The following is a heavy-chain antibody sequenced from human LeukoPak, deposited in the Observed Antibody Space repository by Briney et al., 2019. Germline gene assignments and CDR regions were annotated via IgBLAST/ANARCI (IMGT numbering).Heavy chain of an antibody. V-gene: IGHV4-34*01. CDR3: ARGASVRSPFDP. CDR2: INHSGST. J-gene: IGHJ5*02. CDR1: GGSFSGYY. Sequence: SETLSLTCAVYGGSFSGYYWSWIRQPPGKGLEWIGEINHSGSTNYNPSLRSRVTISVDTSKNQFSLKLSSVTAADTAVYYCARGASVRSPFDPWGQGTLVTVSS. D-gene: IGHD2-15*01.